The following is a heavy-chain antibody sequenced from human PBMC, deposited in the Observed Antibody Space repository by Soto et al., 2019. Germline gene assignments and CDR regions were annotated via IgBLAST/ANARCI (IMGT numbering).Heavy chain of an antibody. CDR2: ITHLTTT. CDR1: GGSLSSYH. Sequence: PSETLSLTCAVYGGSLSSYHWSWIRQTPGRGLERIGEITHLTTTNYNPSLKSRVIISLDTPKNQFSLKRSSVTAADTAVSYCARGYDTALAPIFWGQGILVTVSS. CDR3: ARGYDTALAPIF. D-gene: IGHD3-3*01. V-gene: IGHV4-34*01. J-gene: IGHJ4*02.